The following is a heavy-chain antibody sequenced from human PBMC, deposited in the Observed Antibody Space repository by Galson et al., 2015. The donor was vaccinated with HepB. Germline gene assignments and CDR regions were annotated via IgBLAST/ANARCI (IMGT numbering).Heavy chain of an antibody. J-gene: IGHJ3*02. CDR2: IKSKTDGGTT. Sequence: LRLSCAASGFTFSNAWMSWVRQAPGKGLEWVGRIKSKTDGGTTDYAAPVKGRFTISRDDSKNTLYLQMNSLKTEDTAVYYCTTAHIVVVPAAPAGAFDIWGQGTMVTVSS. CDR1: GFTFSNAW. D-gene: IGHD2-2*01. CDR3: TTAHIVVVPAAPAGAFDI. V-gene: IGHV3-15*01.